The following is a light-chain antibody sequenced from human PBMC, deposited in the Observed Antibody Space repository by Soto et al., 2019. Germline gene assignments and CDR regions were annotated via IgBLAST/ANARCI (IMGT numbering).Light chain of an antibody. CDR3: QKYNSVPLT. CDR1: QSVSSSH. V-gene: IGKV3-20*01. Sequence: ESVLTPSPGTLSLSPGERAALSARASQSVSSSHLAWYQHKPGQAPRLLIYAASSRATGIPNRFSGSGSGTDFTLTISRLEPEDVATYYCQKYNSVPLTFGGGTKVDI. J-gene: IGKJ4*01. CDR2: AAS.